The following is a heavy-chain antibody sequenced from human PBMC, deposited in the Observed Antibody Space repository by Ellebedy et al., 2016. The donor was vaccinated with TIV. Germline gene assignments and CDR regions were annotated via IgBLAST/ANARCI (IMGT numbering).Heavy chain of an antibody. CDR1: GFTFSSYW. J-gene: IGHJ6*02. D-gene: IGHD3-9*01. CDR2: INSDGSDT. V-gene: IGHV3-74*01. CDR3: ARAYAIRSPIYSYYYGMDV. Sequence: PGGSLRLSCAASGFTFSSYWMHWVRQAPGKGLVWVSHINSDGSDTSYADSVKGRFTISRDNAKNTLYLQMNSLRAEDTAVYYCARAYAIRSPIYSYYYGMDVWGQGTTVTVSS.